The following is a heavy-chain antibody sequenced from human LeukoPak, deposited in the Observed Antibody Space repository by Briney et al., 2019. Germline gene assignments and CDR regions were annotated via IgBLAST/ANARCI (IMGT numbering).Heavy chain of an antibody. D-gene: IGHD5-12*01. V-gene: IGHV3-7*01. Sequence: GGSLRLSCAASGFTFSSYWMTWVRQAPGKGLEWVANIKEDGSEKYYVDSVKGRFTISRDNAKNSLSLQLNSLSAEDTAVYYCARSRSGYYEDYWGQGTLVTVSS. CDR3: ARSRSGYYEDY. CDR1: GFTFSSYW. J-gene: IGHJ4*02. CDR2: IKEDGSEK.